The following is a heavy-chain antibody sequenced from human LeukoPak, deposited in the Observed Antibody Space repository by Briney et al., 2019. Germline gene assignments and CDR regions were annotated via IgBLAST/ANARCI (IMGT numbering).Heavy chain of an antibody. Sequence: SVKVSCKASAYTFTMYYIHWVRQAPGQGLEWMGGIIPIFGTANYAQKFQGRVTITTDESTSTAYMELSSLRSEDTAVYYCARDSSSSTFAIWGQGTMVTVSS. D-gene: IGHD6-6*01. J-gene: IGHJ3*02. CDR1: AYTFTMYY. V-gene: IGHV1-69*05. CDR3: ARDSSSSTFAI. CDR2: IIPIFGTA.